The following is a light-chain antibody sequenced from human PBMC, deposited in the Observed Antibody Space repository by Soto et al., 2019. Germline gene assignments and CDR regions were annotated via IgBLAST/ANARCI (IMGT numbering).Light chain of an antibody. CDR1: SSDVGGYNY. J-gene: IGLJ1*01. Sequence: ALTQPRSVSRSPGQSVAISCTGTSSDVGGYNYISWYQQHPGKAPKLIIYDVTKRPSGVPDRFSGSSSGNTASLTISGLQAEDEADYCCCSYAGSYSYGFGTGIKVTVL. CDR3: CSYAGSYSYG. CDR2: DVT. V-gene: IGLV2-11*01.